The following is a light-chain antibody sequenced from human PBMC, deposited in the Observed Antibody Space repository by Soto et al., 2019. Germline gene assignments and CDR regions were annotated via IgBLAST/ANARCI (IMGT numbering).Light chain of an antibody. V-gene: IGKV3-20*01. CDR1: QRVSSIY. J-gene: IGKJ1*01. CDR2: GAS. Sequence: EIVLTQSPGTLSLSPGERATLSCRASQRVSSIYLAWYQQKPGQAPRLLIYGASSRATGIPERFSGSGSGTDFTLTISRLDPEDFAVYYCQQYASSRTFGQGTKVEIK. CDR3: QQYASSRT.